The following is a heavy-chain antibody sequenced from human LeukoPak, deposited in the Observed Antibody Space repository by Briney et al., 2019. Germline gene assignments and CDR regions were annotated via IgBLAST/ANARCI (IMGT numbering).Heavy chain of an antibody. J-gene: IGHJ6*02. D-gene: IGHD3-3*01. V-gene: IGHV5-51*01. Sequence: GESLKISCKGSGYSFTSYWIGRVRQMPGKGLEWMGIIYPGDSDTRYSPSFQVQVIISADKSISTPYLQWSSLKASDTAMYYCARLKGPRFGPAENYYYYGMDVWGQGTTVTVSS. CDR2: IYPGDSDT. CDR3: ARLKGPRFGPAENYYYYGMDV. CDR1: GYSFTSYW.